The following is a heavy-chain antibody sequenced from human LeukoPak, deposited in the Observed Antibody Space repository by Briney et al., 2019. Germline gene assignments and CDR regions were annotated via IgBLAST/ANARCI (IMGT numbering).Heavy chain of an antibody. D-gene: IGHD4-23*01. CDR1: GYTFTSYA. J-gene: IGHJ4*02. V-gene: IGHV1-2*02. Sequence: GASVKVSCKASGYTFTSYAMHWVRQAPGQGLEWMGWINPNSGGTNYAQKFQGRVTMTRDTSISTAYMELSWLRSDDTALYYCATDYAGNSVPDYWGQGTLVTVSS. CDR2: INPNSGGT. CDR3: ATDYAGNSVPDY.